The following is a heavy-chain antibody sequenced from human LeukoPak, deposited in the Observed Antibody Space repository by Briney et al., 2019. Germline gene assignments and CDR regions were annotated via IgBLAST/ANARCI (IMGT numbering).Heavy chain of an antibody. D-gene: IGHD2-15*01. J-gene: IGHJ4*02. CDR1: GFKFSDYG. V-gene: IGHV3-23*01. Sequence: PGGSLRLSCAASGFKFSDYGMTCVRQAPGKGLEWVAAISTSGSRTKYADSVRGRFTISRDNSMNTVHLQMDTLRAEDTAVYYCLRDGGVMGYCSGGSCNRKWGQGTAVSVSS. CDR3: LRDGGVMGYCSGGSCNRK. CDR2: ISTSGSRT.